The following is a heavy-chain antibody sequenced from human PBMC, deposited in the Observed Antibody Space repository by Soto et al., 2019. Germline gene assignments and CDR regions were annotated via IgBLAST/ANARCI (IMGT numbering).Heavy chain of an antibody. Sequence: SETLSLTCSFSCGSIISSFWSRIRQPPGKELEWIGYISYSGSTTYNPSLKSRITLSVDTSKNQFSLRVASVTAADTAVYYCARGHRAMEYYYYYGMDVWGQGTTVTVSS. CDR2: ISYSGST. J-gene: IGHJ6*02. V-gene: IGHV4-59*01. D-gene: IGHD5-18*01. CDR3: ARGHRAMEYYYYYGMDV. CDR1: CGSIISSF.